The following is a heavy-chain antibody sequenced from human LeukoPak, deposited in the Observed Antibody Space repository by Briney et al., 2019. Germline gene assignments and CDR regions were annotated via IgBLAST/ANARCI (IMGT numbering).Heavy chain of an antibody. V-gene: IGHV3-11*04. CDR2: ISSSGSTI. CDR1: GFTFSDYY. Sequence: GGSLRLSCEASGFTFSDYYMSWIRQAPGKGLEWVSYISSSGSTIYYADSVQGRFTISRDNAKNSLYLQMNSLRAEDTAVYYCARDLYRIVVVPHYFDYWGQGTLVTVSS. CDR3: ARDLYRIVVVPHYFDY. J-gene: IGHJ4*02. D-gene: IGHD3-22*01.